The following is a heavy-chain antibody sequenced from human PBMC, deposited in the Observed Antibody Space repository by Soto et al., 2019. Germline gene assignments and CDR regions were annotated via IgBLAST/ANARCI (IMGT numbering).Heavy chain of an antibody. V-gene: IGHV4-39*01. CDR2: VYYSGST. CDR1: GDSISSSNYY. J-gene: IGHJ4*02. CDR3: ASYHGSESFYYNGIDY. D-gene: IGHD3-10*01. Sequence: QLQLQESGPGLVKPSETLSLTCTVSGDSISSSNYYWGWIRQPPGKGLEWIWSVYYSGSTYYNPSLMSRITIPVDTSKNQFSLRLNSVTAAETAVYYCASYHGSESFYYNGIDYWGQGNLVTVSS.